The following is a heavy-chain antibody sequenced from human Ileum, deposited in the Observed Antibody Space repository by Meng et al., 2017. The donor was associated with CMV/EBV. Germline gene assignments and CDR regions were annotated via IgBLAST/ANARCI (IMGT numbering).Heavy chain of an antibody. V-gene: IGHV4-34*01. CDR3: ARGVAGGPFDY. D-gene: IGHD2-15*01. CDR1: GGSFSGYY. CDR2: INHSGST. J-gene: IGHJ4*02. Sequence: QVQLQQWGGGLWKPSETLSLTCAVYGGSFSGYYWSWIRQPPGKGLEWIGEINHSGSTNYNPSLKSRVTISVDTSKNQFFLKLSSVTAADTAVYYCARGVAGGPFDYWGQGTLVTVSS.